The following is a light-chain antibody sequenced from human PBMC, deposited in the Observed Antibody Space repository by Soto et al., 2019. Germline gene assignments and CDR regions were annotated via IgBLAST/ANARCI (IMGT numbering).Light chain of an antibody. CDR3: QQYNSYSPRT. CDR1: QSIGNW. V-gene: IGKV1-5*01. J-gene: IGKJ1*01. Sequence: HLTHSPSTLSSSLVGRVTITCRASQSIGNWLAWYQQKPGKAPNLLIYDASTLENGVPSRFSGSASGTDFTLTISSLQPYDFATYYCQQYNSYSPRTFGQGTKVDIK. CDR2: DAS.